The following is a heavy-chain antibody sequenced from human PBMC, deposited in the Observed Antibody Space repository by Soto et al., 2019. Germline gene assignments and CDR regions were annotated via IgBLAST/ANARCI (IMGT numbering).Heavy chain of an antibody. Sequence: SETLSLTCTVSGDPINSYYWSWIRQPPGKGLEWIGNIYYSGSTKYNPSLKSRVTISVDTSKNQFFLKLSSVTAADTAVYYCTRDGGRYYAMDVWGQGTTVTVSS. CDR3: TRDGGRYYAMDV. D-gene: IGHD3-3*01. CDR1: GDPINSYY. J-gene: IGHJ6*02. CDR2: IYYSGST. V-gene: IGHV4-59*01.